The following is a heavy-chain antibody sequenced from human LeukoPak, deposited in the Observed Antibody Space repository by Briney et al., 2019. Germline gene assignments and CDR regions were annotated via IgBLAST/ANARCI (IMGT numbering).Heavy chain of an antibody. D-gene: IGHD2-15*01. CDR3: ARESCSGGSCYSDY. Sequence: SETLSLTCTVSGGSISSYYWSWIRQPPGKGLEWIGYIYYSGSTNYNPSLKSRVTISVDTSKNQFSLKLSSVTAADTAVYYCARESCSGGSCYSDYWGQGTLVTVSS. J-gene: IGHJ4*02. CDR1: GGSISSYY. V-gene: IGHV4-59*01. CDR2: IYYSGST.